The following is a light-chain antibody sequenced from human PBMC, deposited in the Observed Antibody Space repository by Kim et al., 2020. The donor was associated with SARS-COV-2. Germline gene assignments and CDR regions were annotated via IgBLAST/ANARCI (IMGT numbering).Light chain of an antibody. CDR1: QSISNW. Sequence: DIQMTQSPSTLSASVGDIFTITCRASQSISNWLAWYQQKPGKAPKLLIYKASNLESRVPSRFSGSGSGTEFTLTISSLQPDDFATYYCQQYISYSWTFGQGTKVDIK. J-gene: IGKJ1*01. CDR3: QQYISYSWT. CDR2: KAS. V-gene: IGKV1-5*03.